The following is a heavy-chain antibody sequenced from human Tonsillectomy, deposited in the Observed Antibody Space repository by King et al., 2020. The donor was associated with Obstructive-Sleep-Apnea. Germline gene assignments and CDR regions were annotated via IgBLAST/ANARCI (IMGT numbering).Heavy chain of an antibody. Sequence: VQLQESGPGLVRPSGTLSLTCTVSGGSISSYYYNWIRQSPGKGLEWIGYIHITGNTDYNPSLKSRVTMSVDASKNQFSVRLNSVTAADTAIYYCARGGSCWSVGDAFDIWGQGSMVTVSS. CDR1: GGSISSYY. J-gene: IGHJ3*02. V-gene: IGHV4-59*01. CDR2: IHITGNT. CDR3: ARGGSCWSVGDAFDI. D-gene: IGHD6-19*01.